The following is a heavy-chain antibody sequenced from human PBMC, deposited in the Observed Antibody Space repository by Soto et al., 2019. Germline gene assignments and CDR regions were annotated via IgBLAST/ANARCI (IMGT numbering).Heavy chain of an antibody. V-gene: IGHV1-3*01. CDR3: ADCSSTSCYSLWFDS. Sequence: GASVKVSCKASGYTFTSYAMHWVRQAPGQRLEWMGWINAGNGNTKYSQKFQGRVTITRDTSASTAYMELSSLRSEDTAVYYCADCSSTSCYSLWFDSWGQGTLVTVSS. D-gene: IGHD2-2*01. CDR1: GYTFTSYA. CDR2: INAGNGNT. J-gene: IGHJ5*01.